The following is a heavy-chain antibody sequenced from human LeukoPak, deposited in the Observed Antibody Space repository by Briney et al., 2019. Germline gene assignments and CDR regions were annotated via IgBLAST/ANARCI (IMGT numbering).Heavy chain of an antibody. CDR2: INLNSGGT. V-gene: IGHV1-2*02. CDR3: ARSLDAAAARGAFDI. Sequence: ASVKVSCKASGYTFTGYYMHWVRQAPGQGLEWMGGINLNSGGTNYAQKFQGRVTMTRHTSISTAYMELSRLRSDDTAVYYCARSLDAAAARGAFDIWGQGTMVTVSS. CDR1: GYTFTGYY. J-gene: IGHJ3*02. D-gene: IGHD6-13*01.